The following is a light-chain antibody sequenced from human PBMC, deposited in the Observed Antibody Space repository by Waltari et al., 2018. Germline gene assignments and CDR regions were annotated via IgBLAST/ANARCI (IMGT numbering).Light chain of an antibody. CDR2: EVT. Sequence: QSALTQPPSASGSPGQSVNISCTGPSGDMGAYNSVSWYQHHPGRAPKLMIYEVTKRPSGVPDRFSGSRSGNTASLTVSGLQTEDEADYFCSSYADSNVLFGGGTKLTVL. CDR1: SGDMGAYNS. J-gene: IGLJ2*01. CDR3: SSYADSNVL. V-gene: IGLV2-8*01.